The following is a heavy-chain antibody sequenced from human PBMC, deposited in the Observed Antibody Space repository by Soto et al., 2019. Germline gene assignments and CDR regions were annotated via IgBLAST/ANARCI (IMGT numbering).Heavy chain of an antibody. CDR2: ISGSGDST. Sequence: EVQLLESGGGLVQPGGSLRLSCAASGFSFSSYAMNWVRQAPGKGLEWVSVISGSGDSTYYADSVKGRFTISRDNSKNTLYLQLIGLRAGDRAVYYCGRRSSGWYLDYWGQGTLVIFSS. V-gene: IGHV3-23*01. D-gene: IGHD6-19*01. J-gene: IGHJ4*02. CDR3: GRRSSGWYLDY. CDR1: GFSFSSYA.